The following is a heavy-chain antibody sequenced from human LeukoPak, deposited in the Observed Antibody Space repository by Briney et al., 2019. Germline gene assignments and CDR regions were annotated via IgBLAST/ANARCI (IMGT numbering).Heavy chain of an antibody. V-gene: IGHV3-74*01. CDR1: GFTFSSYW. D-gene: IGHD2-8*01. Sequence: GGSLRLPCAASGFTFSSYWMHWVRQAPGKGLVWVSRINSDGSSTSYADSVKGRFTISRDNAKNTLYLQMNSLRAEDTAVYYCARASRAVSNWFDPWGQGTLVTVSS. J-gene: IGHJ5*02. CDR2: INSDGSST. CDR3: ARASRAVSNWFDP.